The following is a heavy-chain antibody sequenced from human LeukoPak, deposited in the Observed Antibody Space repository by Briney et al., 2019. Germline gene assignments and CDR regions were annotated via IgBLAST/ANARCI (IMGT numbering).Heavy chain of an antibody. V-gene: IGHV1-69*04. CDR3: ARSYYQRGSGYFDY. D-gene: IGHD3-10*01. CDR1: GGTFSSYA. CDR2: IIPILGIA. Sequence: SVKVSCKASGGTFSSYAISWVRQAPGQGLEWMGRIIPILGIANYAQKFQGRVTITAHKSTSTAYMELSSLRSEDTAVYYCARSYYQRGSGYFDYWGQGTLVTVSS. J-gene: IGHJ4*02.